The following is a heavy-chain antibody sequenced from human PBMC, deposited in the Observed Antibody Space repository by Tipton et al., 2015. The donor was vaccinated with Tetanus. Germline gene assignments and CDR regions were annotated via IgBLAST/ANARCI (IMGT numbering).Heavy chain of an antibody. CDR2: ISDSGLS. CDR1: GASLRSGDYN. Sequence: GLVKPSETLSLTCSVSGASLRSGDYNWSWIRQPPGKGLEWLAYISDSGLSNSNYFLKSRITISRDTSRNQVSLKLTSVTAADTAVYYCTRANHEFPKKGPFDSWGQGRLVIVSS. D-gene: IGHD3-10*01. CDR3: TRANHEFPKKGPFDS. V-gene: IGHV4-61*08. J-gene: IGHJ4*02.